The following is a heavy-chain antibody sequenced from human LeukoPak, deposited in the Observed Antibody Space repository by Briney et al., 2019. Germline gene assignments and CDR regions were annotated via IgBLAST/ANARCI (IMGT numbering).Heavy chain of an antibody. CDR2: ISESGSTT. CDR3: ARDLYGDYAYDY. J-gene: IGHJ4*02. D-gene: IGHD4-17*01. Sequence: GGSLRLSSAASGVTFSNYDLHWVRQAPGKGLERVSYISESGSTTYYADSVKGRFTNSRDNAKTSLYLQMNSLRAEDRALYYCARDLYGDYAYDYWGQGTVVSVS. CDR1: GVTFSNYD. V-gene: IGHV3-48*03.